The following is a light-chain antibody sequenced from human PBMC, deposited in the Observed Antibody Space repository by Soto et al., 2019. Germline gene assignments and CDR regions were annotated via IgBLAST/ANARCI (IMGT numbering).Light chain of an antibody. CDR2: DVN. CDR1: SSDVGTYNQ. Sequence: QSALTQPRSVSGSPGQSVTISCTGTSSDVGTYNQVSWYQQHPGKAPQLVIYDVNQRPSGVPYRFFGSKSGNTASLTISILRPEDEADYYCCSYAGSHTYVFGTGTQLTVL. J-gene: IGLJ1*01. CDR3: CSYAGSHTYV. V-gene: IGLV2-11*01.